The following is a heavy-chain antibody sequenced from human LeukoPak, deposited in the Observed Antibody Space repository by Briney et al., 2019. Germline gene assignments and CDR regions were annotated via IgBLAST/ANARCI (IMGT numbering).Heavy chain of an antibody. J-gene: IGHJ6*02. CDR3: ARILERQYGMDV. Sequence: GASVKVSCKASGYTFTGYYMHWVRQAPGQGLEWMGWINPNSGGTNYAQKFQGRVTMTRDTSISTAYMELSGLRSDDTAVYYCARILERQYGMDVWGQGTTVTVSS. V-gene: IGHV1-2*02. CDR2: INPNSGGT. CDR1: GYTFTGYY. D-gene: IGHD1-1*01.